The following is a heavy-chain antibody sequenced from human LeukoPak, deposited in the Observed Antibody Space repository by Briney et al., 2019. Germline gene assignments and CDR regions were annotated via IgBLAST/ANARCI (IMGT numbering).Heavy chain of an antibody. CDR3: AREVMITFGGVYYFDY. CDR1: GYTFTSYG. D-gene: IGHD3-16*01. J-gene: IGHJ4*02. Sequence: GASVKVSCKASGYTFTSYGISWVRQAPGQGLEWMGWISAYNGNTNYAQKLQGRVTMTTDTSTSTAYTELRSLRSDDTAVYYCAREVMITFGGVYYFDYWGQGTLVTVSS. V-gene: IGHV1-18*01. CDR2: ISAYNGNT.